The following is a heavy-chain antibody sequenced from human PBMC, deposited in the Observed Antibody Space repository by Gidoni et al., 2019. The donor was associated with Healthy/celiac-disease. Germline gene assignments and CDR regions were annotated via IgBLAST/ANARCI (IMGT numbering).Heavy chain of an antibody. Sequence: QVQLVESGGGVVPPGRSLRLSCAASGFTFSSYGMHWVRQAPGKGLEWVAVIWYDGSNKYDADSVKGRFTISRDNSKNTLYLQMNSLRAEDTAVYYCARGYSSSWYFQHWGQGTLVTVSS. V-gene: IGHV3-33*01. D-gene: IGHD6-13*01. CDR1: GFTFSSYG. CDR3: ARGYSSSWYFQH. J-gene: IGHJ1*01. CDR2: IWYDGSNK.